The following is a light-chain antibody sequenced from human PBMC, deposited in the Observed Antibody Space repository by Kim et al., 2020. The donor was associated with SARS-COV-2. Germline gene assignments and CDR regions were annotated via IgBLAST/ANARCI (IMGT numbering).Light chain of an antibody. Sequence: GQSSTVSCTGTISSIGSCNYVSWHQQHPCKAPKLMIYDVKQRPSGISSRFSGSKSGSTASLTISGLQSEDEADYYCSSFTTRSTLVFGGGTKVTVL. J-gene: IGLJ3*02. CDR1: ISSIGSCNY. CDR2: DVK. V-gene: IGLV2-14*03. CDR3: SSFTTRSTLV.